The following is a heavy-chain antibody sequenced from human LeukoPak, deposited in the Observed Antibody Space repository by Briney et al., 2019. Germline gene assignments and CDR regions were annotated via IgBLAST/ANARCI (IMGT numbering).Heavy chain of an antibody. Sequence: ASVKVSCKASGYTFTGYYMHWVRQAPGQGLERMGRINPNSGGTNYAQKFQGRVTMTRDTSISTAYMELSRLRSDDTAVYYCARGVRSSTNWFDPWGQGTLVTVSS. CDR1: GYTFTGYY. V-gene: IGHV1-2*06. CDR2: INPNSGGT. D-gene: IGHD2-2*01. J-gene: IGHJ5*02. CDR3: ARGVRSSTNWFDP.